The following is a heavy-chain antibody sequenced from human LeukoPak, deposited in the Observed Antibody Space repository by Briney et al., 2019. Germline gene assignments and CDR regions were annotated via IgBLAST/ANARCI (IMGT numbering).Heavy chain of an antibody. CDR1: GGSFSVYY. J-gene: IGHJ4*02. CDR2: INHSGST. Sequence: SETLSLTCAVYGGSFSVYYWSWIRQPPGKGLEWIGEINHSGSTNYNPSLKSRVTISVDTSKNQFSLKLSSVTAADTAVYYCARDSGFTMVRGVISYWGQGTLVTVSS. D-gene: IGHD3-10*01. V-gene: IGHV4-34*01. CDR3: ARDSGFTMVRGVISY.